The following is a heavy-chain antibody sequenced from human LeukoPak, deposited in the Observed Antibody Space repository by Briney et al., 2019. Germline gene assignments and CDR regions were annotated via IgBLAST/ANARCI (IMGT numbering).Heavy chain of an antibody. V-gene: IGHV3-48*04. Sequence: PGGSLRLSCAASGFTFNTYTMNWVRQAPGKGLEWVSYISGSSGIIDYADSVRGRFTISRDNAKNSLYLQMNSLRADDTAVYYCARGGPAGTTGFDYWGQGTLVTVSS. D-gene: IGHD1-1*01. J-gene: IGHJ4*02. CDR1: GFTFNTYT. CDR3: ARGGPAGTTGFDY. CDR2: ISGSSGII.